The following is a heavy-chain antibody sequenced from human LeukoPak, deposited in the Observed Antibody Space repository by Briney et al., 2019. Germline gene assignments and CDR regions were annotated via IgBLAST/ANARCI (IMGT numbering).Heavy chain of an antibody. CDR2: ISSSGSTI. J-gene: IGHJ3*02. CDR3: AREDYGDYGDAFDI. D-gene: IGHD4-17*01. V-gene: IGHV3-11*01. CDR1: GFTFSDYY. Sequence: GGSLRLSCAASGFTFSDYYMSWIRQAPGKGLEWVSYISSSGSTIYYADSVKGRFTISRDNAKNSLYLRMNSLRAEDTAVYYCAREDYGDYGDAFDIWGQGTMVTVSS.